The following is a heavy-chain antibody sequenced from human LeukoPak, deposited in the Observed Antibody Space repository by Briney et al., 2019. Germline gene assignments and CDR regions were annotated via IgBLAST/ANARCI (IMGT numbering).Heavy chain of an antibody. CDR3: ARGLTIIGFVIVVPDWFDP. J-gene: IGHJ5*02. CDR1: GGSISSSSYY. CDR2: IYYSGST. V-gene: IGHV4-39*01. D-gene: IGHD3-16*02. Sequence: PSETLSLTCTVSGGSISSSSYYWGWIRQPPGKGLEWIGSIYYSGSTYYNPSLKSRVTISVDTSKNQFSLQLNSVTPEDTAVYYCARGLTIIGFVIVVPDWFDPWGQGTLVTVSS.